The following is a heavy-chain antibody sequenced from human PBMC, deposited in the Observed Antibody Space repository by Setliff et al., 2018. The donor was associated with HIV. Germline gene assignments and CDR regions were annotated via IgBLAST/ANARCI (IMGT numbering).Heavy chain of an antibody. CDR2: IVVGSGNT. CDR1: GFTFTSSA. D-gene: IGHD3-22*01. CDR3: AVGYYYDSSGYWPNY. Sequence: SVKVSCKASGFTFTSSAVQWVRQARGQRLEWIGWIVVGSGNTNYAQKFQERVTITRDMSTSTAYMELSSLRSEDTAVYYCAVGYYYDSSGYWPNYWGQGTLGTVS. J-gene: IGHJ4*02. V-gene: IGHV1-58*01.